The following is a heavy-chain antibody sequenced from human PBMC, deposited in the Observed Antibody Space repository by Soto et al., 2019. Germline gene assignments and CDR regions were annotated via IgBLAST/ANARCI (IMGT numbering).Heavy chain of an antibody. CDR3: ARRIGGVEGYYYMDV. D-gene: IGHD3-16*01. CDR1: GGSISSYY. Sequence: SETLSLTCTVSGGSISSYYWSWIRQPPGKGLEWIGYIYYSGSTNYNPSLKSRVTISVDTSKNQFSLKLSSVTAADTAVYYCARRIGGVEGYYYMDVWGKGTTVTVSS. CDR2: IYYSGST. V-gene: IGHV4-59*01. J-gene: IGHJ6*03.